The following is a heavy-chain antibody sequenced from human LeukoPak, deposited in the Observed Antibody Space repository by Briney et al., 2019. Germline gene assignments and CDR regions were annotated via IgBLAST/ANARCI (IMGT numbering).Heavy chain of an antibody. Sequence: SSETLSLTCAVSGGSVSSSTYYWGWIRQPPGKGLEWIGNICYTGSSYYNPSLKSRVTMSVDTSKNQFSLKMNSVTAADTAVYYCARLSKGRYFDYIFDFWGQGTLLTVSS. CDR1: GGSVSSSTYY. J-gene: IGHJ4*02. D-gene: IGHD3-9*01. CDR3: ARLSKGRYFDYIFDF. CDR2: ICYTGSS. V-gene: IGHV4-39*01.